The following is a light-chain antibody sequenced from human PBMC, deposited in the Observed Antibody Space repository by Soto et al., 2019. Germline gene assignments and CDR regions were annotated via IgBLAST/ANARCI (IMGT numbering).Light chain of an antibody. V-gene: IGLV2-14*03. CDR1: SSDTSTYNY. Sequence: QSALTQPASVSGSPGPSITISCTVTSSDTSTYNYVYWYQQHTGQAPKLMLYDVSNRPSGVSDRFSGSNSGNAASLNISGLQAEDEADYYCYSCSRSSGTRYVFGTGTKLTVL. CDR3: YSCSRSSGTRYV. CDR2: DVS. J-gene: IGLJ1*01.